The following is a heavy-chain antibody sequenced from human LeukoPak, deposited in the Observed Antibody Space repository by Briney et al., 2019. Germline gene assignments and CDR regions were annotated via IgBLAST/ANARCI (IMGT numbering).Heavy chain of an antibody. CDR3: VRGPFVYVHGLSYDQ. Sequence: ASVKVSCKASGYTFTSYGIHWVRQAPGQGLEWMGWISTYNGNTNYAQKFQGRVTLTTDTSTTTGYLELRSLRSDDTAVYYCVRGPFVYVHGLSYDQGGQGTRVIVSS. CDR1: GYTFTSYG. V-gene: IGHV1-18*01. CDR2: ISTYNGNT. J-gene: IGHJ4*02. D-gene: IGHD3-3*01.